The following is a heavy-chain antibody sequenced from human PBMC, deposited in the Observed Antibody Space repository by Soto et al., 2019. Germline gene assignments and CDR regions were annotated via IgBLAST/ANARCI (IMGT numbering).Heavy chain of an antibody. V-gene: IGHV3-30-3*01. Sequence: QVQVVESGGGVVQPGGSLRLSCAASGFTFSTSAMHWVRQAPGKGLEWMAMISYGGNNKYYADSVKGRFTISRDISESTLYLQMNSLRTEDTAVSYCAREEFEAGRGHFGCWGQGTLVSVSS. CDR1: GFTFSTSA. CDR3: AREEFEAGRGHFGC. D-gene: IGHD6-13*01. CDR2: ISYGGNNK. J-gene: IGHJ4*02.